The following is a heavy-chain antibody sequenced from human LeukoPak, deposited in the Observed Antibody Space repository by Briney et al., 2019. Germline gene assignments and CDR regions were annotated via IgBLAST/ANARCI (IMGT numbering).Heavy chain of an antibody. CDR2: ISWDGGST. D-gene: IGHD1-26*01. V-gene: IGHV3-43D*03. Sequence: GGSLRLSCAASGFTFDDYAMHWVRQAPGKGLEWVSLISWDGGSTYYADSVKGRFTISRDNSKNSLYLQMNSLRAEGTALYYCAKDKGAGDYYYYMDVWGKGTTVTVSS. CDR1: GFTFDDYA. CDR3: AKDKGAGDYYYYMDV. J-gene: IGHJ6*03.